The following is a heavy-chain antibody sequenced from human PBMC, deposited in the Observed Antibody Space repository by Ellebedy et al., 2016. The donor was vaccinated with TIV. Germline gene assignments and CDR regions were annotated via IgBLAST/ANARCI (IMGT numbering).Heavy chain of an antibody. J-gene: IGHJ5*02. CDR1: GASINSYY. Sequence: SETLSLTCTVHGASINSYYWNWIRQPAGKGLEWIGRYFTGGNTKYNPSLKSRVTISLDTSTNQVSLKLTSVTAADSAVYFCAGEPQSTGYNWFDPWGQGLPVTVSS. CDR2: YFTGGNT. CDR3: AGEPQSTGYNWFDP. V-gene: IGHV4-59*10. D-gene: IGHD5-24*01.